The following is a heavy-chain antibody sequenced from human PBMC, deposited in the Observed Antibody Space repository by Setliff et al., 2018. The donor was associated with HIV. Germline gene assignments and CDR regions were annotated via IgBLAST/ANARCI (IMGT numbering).Heavy chain of an antibody. CDR2: MNPNTYNT. V-gene: IGHV1-8*01. J-gene: IGHJ6*03. CDR3: ARGTYYYLDV. Sequence: ASVKVSCKASGYTFNNYDINWVRQATGQGLEWMGWMNPNTYNTGYAQKFQGRVTMTRGTSRSTAYMELSRLRSEDTAIYYCARGTYYYLDVWGNGTTVTVSS. CDR1: GYTFNNYD.